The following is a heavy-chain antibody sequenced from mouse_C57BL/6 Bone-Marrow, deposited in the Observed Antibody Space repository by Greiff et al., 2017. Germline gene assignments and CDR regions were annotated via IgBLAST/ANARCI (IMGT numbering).Heavy chain of an antibody. CDR1: GYTFTSYW. V-gene: IGHV1-55*01. CDR2: IYPGSGST. J-gene: IGHJ1*03. D-gene: IGHD2-5*01. Sequence: QVQLQQPGAELVKPGASVTMSCKASGYTFTSYWITWVKQMPGQGLEWIGDIYPGSGSTNYNEKFKSKATLTVDTSSSTAYMQLSSLTSEDSAVYYCARPYYSNYWYFDVWGTGTTVTVSS. CDR3: ARPYYSNYWYFDV.